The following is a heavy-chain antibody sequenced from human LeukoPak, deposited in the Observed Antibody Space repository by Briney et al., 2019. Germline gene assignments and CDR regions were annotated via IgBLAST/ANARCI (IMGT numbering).Heavy chain of an antibody. CDR3: ARDQVGTMPNDF. CDR1: GFTFSSYG. CDR2: ISGTSSHI. D-gene: IGHD1-26*01. V-gene: IGHV3-21*01. Sequence: GGSLRLSCAASGFTFSSYGMHWVRQAPGKGLEWVSIISGTSSHIFDADSVKGRLTISRDNAKNSLYLQMNSLRAEDTAVYYCARDQVGTMPNDFWGQGTLVTVSS. J-gene: IGHJ4*02.